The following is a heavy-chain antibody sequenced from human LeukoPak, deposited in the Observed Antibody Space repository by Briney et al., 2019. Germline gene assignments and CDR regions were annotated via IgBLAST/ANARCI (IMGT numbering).Heavy chain of an antibody. Sequence: GGSLRLSCAASGFTFSSYSMNWVRQAPGKGLEWVSSISRSSSYIYYADSVKGRFTISRDNAKNSLYLQMNSLRAEDTAVYYCARVLMSGWALYFDYWGQGTLVTVSS. V-gene: IGHV3-21*01. CDR2: ISRSSSYI. D-gene: IGHD6-19*01. CDR3: ARVLMSGWALYFDY. J-gene: IGHJ4*02. CDR1: GFTFSSYS.